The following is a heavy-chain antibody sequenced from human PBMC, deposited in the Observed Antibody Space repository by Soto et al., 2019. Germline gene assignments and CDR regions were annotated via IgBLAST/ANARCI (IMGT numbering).Heavy chain of an antibody. CDR2: ISGSGGST. D-gene: IGHD2-2*01. CDR1: VFTFISYA. J-gene: IGHJ2*01. Sequence: PGWSLRLSCASSVFTFISYAMSWVRQAPGKGLEWVSAISGSGGSTYYADSVKGRFTISRDNSKNTLYLQMNSLRAEDTAVYYCAKARYCSSTSCSLKGWYFDLWGRGTLVTVSS. CDR3: AKARYCSSTSCSLKGWYFDL. V-gene: IGHV3-23*01.